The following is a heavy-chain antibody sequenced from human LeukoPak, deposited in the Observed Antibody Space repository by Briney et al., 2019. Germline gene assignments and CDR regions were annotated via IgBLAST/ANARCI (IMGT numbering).Heavy chain of an antibody. Sequence: PSETLSLTCTVSGGSISSYYWSWIRQPPGKGLEWIGYIYYSGSTNYNPSLKSRVTISVDMSMNQFSLKLSSVTAADTAVYYCARGGLAQKTTWGQGTLVTVSS. CDR3: ARGGLAQKTT. CDR2: IYYSGST. D-gene: IGHD1-7*01. CDR1: GGSISSYY. V-gene: IGHV4-59*01. J-gene: IGHJ4*02.